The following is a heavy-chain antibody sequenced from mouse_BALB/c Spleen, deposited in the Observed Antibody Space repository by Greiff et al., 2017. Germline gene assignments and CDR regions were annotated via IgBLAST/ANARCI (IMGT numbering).Heavy chain of an antibody. V-gene: IGHV5-9-3*01. J-gene: IGHJ2*01. Sequence: EVHLVESGGGLVKPGGSLKLSCAASGFTFSSYAMSWVRQTPEKRLEWVATISSGGSYTYYPDSVKGRFTISRDNAKNTLYLQMSSLRSEDTAMYYCARQGGSTMITDYWGQGTTLTVSS. CDR2: ISSGGSYT. D-gene: IGHD2-4*01. CDR1: GFTFSSYA. CDR3: ARQGGSTMITDY.